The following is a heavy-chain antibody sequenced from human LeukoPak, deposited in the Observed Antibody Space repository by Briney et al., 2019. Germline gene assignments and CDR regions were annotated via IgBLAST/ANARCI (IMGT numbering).Heavy chain of an antibody. Sequence: PGGSLGLSCAASGFTFDDYAMHWVRQAPGKGLEWVSGISWNSGSIGYADSVKGRFTISRDNAKNSLYLQMNSLRAEDTALYYCAKDRALEMATITPYYYYYYMDVWGKGTTVTVSS. D-gene: IGHD5-24*01. CDR3: AKDRALEMATITPYYYYYYMDV. V-gene: IGHV3-9*01. CDR1: GFTFDDYA. J-gene: IGHJ6*03. CDR2: ISWNSGSI.